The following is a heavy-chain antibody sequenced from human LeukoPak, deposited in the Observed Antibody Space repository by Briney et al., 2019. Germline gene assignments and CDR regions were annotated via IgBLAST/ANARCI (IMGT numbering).Heavy chain of an antibody. J-gene: IGHJ4*02. CDR2: INHSGST. V-gene: IGHV4-34*01. CDR3: ARVVPAAMGFDY. D-gene: IGHD2-2*01. Sequence: SETLSLTCAVYGGSFSGYYWSWIRQPAGKGLEWIGEINHSGSTNYNPSLKSRVTISVDTSKNQFSLKLSSVTAADTAVYYCARVVPAAMGFDYWGQGTLVTVSS. CDR1: GGSFSGYY.